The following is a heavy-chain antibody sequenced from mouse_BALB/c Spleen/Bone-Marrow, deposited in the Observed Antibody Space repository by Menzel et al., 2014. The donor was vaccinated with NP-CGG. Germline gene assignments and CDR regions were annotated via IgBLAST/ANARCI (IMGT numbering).Heavy chain of an antibody. CDR2: VDPANGNT. D-gene: IGHD2-1*01. CDR1: GFNIKDTY. Sequence: EVQLQQSGADLVKPGASVKLSCTASGFNIKDTYIHWVKQRPEQGLEWIGRVDPANGNTKYAPKFQGKATITADTSSKTAYLRLSTLTSEDTAVYYCAIRFGNSPRDSAMVNWGRGTSVTVSS. CDR3: AIRFGNSPRDSAMVN. J-gene: IGHJ4*01. V-gene: IGHV14-3*02.